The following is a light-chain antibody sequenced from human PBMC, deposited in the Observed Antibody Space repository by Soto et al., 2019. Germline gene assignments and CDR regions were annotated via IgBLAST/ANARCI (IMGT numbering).Light chain of an antibody. CDR2: GAI. CDR3: LQTYTSWWT. V-gene: IGKV1-39*01. CDR1: QSISNH. J-gene: IGKJ1*01. Sequence: DIQMTQSPSPLPASVGDRATITSRANQSISNHLNWYQQKPGKAPQLLIYGAITLQSGVPSRFSGSGSGTDFTLTISSLQREDFATYYCLQTYTSWWTFGQGTKVDIK.